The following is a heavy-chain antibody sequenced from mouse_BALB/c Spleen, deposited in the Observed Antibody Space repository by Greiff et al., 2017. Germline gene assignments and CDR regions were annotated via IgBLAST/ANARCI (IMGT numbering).Heavy chain of an antibody. J-gene: IGHJ2*01. CDR2: IYPGSGST. CDR3: AYYYGSSLDY. Sequence: LVESGPELVKPGASVKMSCKASGYTFTDYVISWVKQRTGQGLEWIGEIYPGSGSTYYNEKFKGKATLTADKSSNTAYMQLSSLTSEDSAVYFCAYYYGSSLDYWGQGTTLTVSS. D-gene: IGHD1-1*01. CDR1: GYTFTDYV. V-gene: IGHV1-77*01.